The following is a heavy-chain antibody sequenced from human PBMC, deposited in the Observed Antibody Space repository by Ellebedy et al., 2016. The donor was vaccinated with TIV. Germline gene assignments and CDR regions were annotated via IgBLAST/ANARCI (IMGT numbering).Heavy chain of an antibody. V-gene: IGHV5-10-1*01. D-gene: IGHD1-26*01. CDR2: IDPSDSYS. CDR3: AREFRVGTTTGFGY. J-gene: IGHJ4*02. Sequence: GESLKISCQGSGYSFTSYWINWVRQMPGKGLEWMAKIDPSDSYSKYSPSFQGHVTISADKSISTAYLHWSSLKASDTAMYYCAREFRVGTTTGFGYWGQGTLVTVSS. CDR1: GYSFTSYW.